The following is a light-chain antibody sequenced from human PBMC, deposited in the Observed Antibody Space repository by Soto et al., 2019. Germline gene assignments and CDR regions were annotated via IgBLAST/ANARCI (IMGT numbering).Light chain of an antibody. Sequence: QSVLTQPPSVSGTPGQRVSISCSGSRSNIGINAVDWYHQLPGTAPKVLIYANNQRPSGVPDRFSGSKSGTSASLAINGLQSDDEAHYYCAAWDDSLNGLVFGGGTKLIVL. CDR3: AAWDDSLNGLV. V-gene: IGLV1-44*01. CDR2: ANN. CDR1: RSNIGINA. J-gene: IGLJ2*01.